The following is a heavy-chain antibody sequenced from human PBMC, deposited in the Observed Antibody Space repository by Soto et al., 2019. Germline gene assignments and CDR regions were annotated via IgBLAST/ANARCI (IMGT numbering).Heavy chain of an antibody. D-gene: IGHD3-10*01. J-gene: IGHJ6*02. CDR1: GFTFSTYA. CDR3: AKGFGFGEHYGVDV. CDR2: ISGSGDAT. V-gene: IGHV3-23*01. Sequence: EVPLSESGGGLVQPGGSLRLSCAASGFTFSTYAMTWVRQAPGKGLEWVSAISGSGDATYYADSLKGRFTISRDNSKNTVSLQMNSLRADDKDVYYCAKGFGFGEHYGVDVCGQGTTVTVSS.